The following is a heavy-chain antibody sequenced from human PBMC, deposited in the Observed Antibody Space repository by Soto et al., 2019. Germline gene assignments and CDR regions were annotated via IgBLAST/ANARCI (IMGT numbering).Heavy chain of an antibody. CDR3: ARDLMTALYADYNWLHP. CDR2: IYTSGST. Sequence: SETLSLTCTVSGGSISSYYWSWIRQPAGKGLEWIGRIYTSGSTNYNPSLKSRVTMSADTSKNQFSLKLSSVTAADTAVYYCARDLMTALYADYNWLHPWGPGTMVTV. CDR1: GGSISSYY. V-gene: IGHV4-4*07. D-gene: IGHD2-2*01. J-gene: IGHJ5*02.